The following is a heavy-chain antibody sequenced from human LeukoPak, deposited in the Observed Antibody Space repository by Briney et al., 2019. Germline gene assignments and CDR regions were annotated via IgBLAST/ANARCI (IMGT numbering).Heavy chain of an antibody. CDR1: GFTFSSYG. CDR3: AKDVPYYYGSGEEANWFDP. J-gene: IGHJ5*02. Sequence: QPGGSLRLSCAASGFTFSSYGMHWVRQAPGKGLEWVAFIRYDGSNKYYADSVKGRFTISRDNSKNTLYLQMNSLRAEDTAVYYCAKDVPYYYGSGEEANWFDPWGQGTLVTVSS. CDR2: IRYDGSNK. V-gene: IGHV3-30*02. D-gene: IGHD3-10*01.